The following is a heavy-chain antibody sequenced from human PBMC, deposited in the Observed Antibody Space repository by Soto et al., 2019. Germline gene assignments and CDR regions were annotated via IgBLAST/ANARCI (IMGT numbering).Heavy chain of an antibody. CDR3: ARDRYSGYNSFDY. V-gene: IGHV6-1*01. CDR1: GDSVSSNSDT. Sequence: SQTLSLTCAISGDSVSSNSDTWNWIRQSPSRGLEWLGRTYYRSKWYNDYAVSVKSRITINPDTSKNQFTLQLTSVTPEDTAVYYCARDRYSGYNSFDYWGQGTLVTVSS. D-gene: IGHD5-12*01. J-gene: IGHJ4*02. CDR2: TYYRSKWYN.